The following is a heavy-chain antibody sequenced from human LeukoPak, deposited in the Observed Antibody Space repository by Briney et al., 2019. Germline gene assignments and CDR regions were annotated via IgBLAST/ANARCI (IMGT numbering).Heavy chain of an antibody. CDR1: GFTFDDYA. CDR3: AKGDWNDD. CDR2: ISWNSGSI. Sequence: GGSLRLSCAASGFTFDDYAMHWVRQAPGKGLEWVSGISWNSGSIGYADSVKGRFTISRDNAKNSLYLQMNSLRAEDTALYYCAKGDWNDDWGQGTLVTVSS. J-gene: IGHJ4*02. V-gene: IGHV3-9*01. D-gene: IGHD1-1*01.